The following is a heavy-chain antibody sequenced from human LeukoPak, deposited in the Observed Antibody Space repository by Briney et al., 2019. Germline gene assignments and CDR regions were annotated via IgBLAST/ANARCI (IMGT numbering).Heavy chain of an antibody. CDR2: IIPILGIA. D-gene: IGHD6-19*01. J-gene: IGHJ4*02. V-gene: IGHV1-69*04. CDR1: GGTFSSYA. Sequence: SVKVSCKASGGTFSSYAISWVRQAPGQGLEWMGRIIPILGIANYAQKFQGRVTITADKSTSTPYMELSSLRSDDTAVYYCARDSGQWLGGETDYWGQGTLVTVSS. CDR3: ARDSGQWLGGETDY.